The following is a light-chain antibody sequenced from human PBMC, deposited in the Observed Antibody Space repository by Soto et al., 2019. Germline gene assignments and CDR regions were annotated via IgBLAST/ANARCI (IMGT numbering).Light chain of an antibody. CDR2: GAT. J-gene: IGKJ5*01. CDR3: QKSSSSPPIT. V-gene: IGKV3-20*01. CDR1: QRVRSNL. Sequence: VFTQYKGTLVFSPGAGDVLSGRPSQRVRSNLLARYQVKPGQAPSLFIYGATHRPPASPDWFHGSCSGTDFTLTISILEPEDFVVYYCQKSSSSPPITLGQVVRLEI.